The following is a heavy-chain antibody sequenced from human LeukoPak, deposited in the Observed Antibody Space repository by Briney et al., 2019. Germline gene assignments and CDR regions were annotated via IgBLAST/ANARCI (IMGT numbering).Heavy chain of an antibody. CDR1: GFTFSNYW. V-gene: IGHV3-7*01. Sequence: GGSLRLSCAASGFTFSNYWMSWVRQAPGKGLEWVANIKQDRSEKYYVDSVKGRFTISRDNAKNSLYLQMNSLRAEDTAVYYCARDYYGSGSYFGYWGQGTLVTVSS. CDR2: IKQDRSEK. CDR3: ARDYYGSGSYFGY. D-gene: IGHD3-10*01. J-gene: IGHJ4*02.